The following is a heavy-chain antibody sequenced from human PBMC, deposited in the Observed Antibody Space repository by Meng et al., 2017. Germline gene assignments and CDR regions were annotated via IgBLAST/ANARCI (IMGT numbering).Heavy chain of an antibody. Sequence: VQLVASGGGFVKPGGSLRLSCAASGFTFSNAWMTWVRQAPEKGLEWIGRMKSNVDGGTVDYAAAVKGRFFISRDDSENTFYLQMNSLKTEDTAVYYCSGHVDYWGHGTLVTVSS. J-gene: IGHJ4*01. V-gene: IGHV3-15*01. CDR1: GFTFSNAW. CDR2: MKSNVDGGTV. CDR3: SGHVDY.